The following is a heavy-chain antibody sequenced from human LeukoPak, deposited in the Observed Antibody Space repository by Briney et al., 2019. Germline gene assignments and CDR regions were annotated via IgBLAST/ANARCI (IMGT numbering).Heavy chain of an antibody. CDR3: ARDPQYYYGSGYYFDY. D-gene: IGHD3-10*01. CDR1: GFTFSNYP. Sequence: GGPVSLFCAASGFTFSNYPMKWVRQAPGEGREGVSYISSSGGIISYAYSVKGRFTISRDNAKNTLYLQMNSLRAEDTAVYYCARDPQYYYGSGYYFDYWGQGTRVTVSS. CDR2: ISSSGGII. V-gene: IGHV3-48*04. J-gene: IGHJ4*02.